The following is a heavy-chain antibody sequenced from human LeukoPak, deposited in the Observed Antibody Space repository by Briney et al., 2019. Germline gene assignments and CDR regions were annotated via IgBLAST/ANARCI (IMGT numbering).Heavy chain of an antibody. Sequence: GGSLRLSCAASGFTFSIYGMHWVRQAPGKGLEWVAFIRYDGNNKYYADSVKGRFTISRDNSKNTLYLQMNSLKAEDTAVYYCAKVPSYYDSSGYDYWGQGTLVTVSS. CDR1: GFTFSIYG. D-gene: IGHD3-22*01. J-gene: IGHJ4*02. V-gene: IGHV3-30*02. CDR3: AKVPSYYDSSGYDY. CDR2: IRYDGNNK.